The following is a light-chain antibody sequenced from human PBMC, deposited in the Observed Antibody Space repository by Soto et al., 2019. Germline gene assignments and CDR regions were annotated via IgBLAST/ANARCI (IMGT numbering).Light chain of an antibody. CDR3: QQYGSSPLT. J-gene: IGKJ4*01. CDR2: DAS. Sequence: EIVLTQSPGTLSLSPGERANLSCRASQSVSSSYLAWYQQKPGQAPRLLIYDASSRATGIPDRFSGSGSGTDFTLTISRLEPEDFAVYYCQQYGSSPLTFGGGTNVEIK. CDR1: QSVSSSY. V-gene: IGKV3-20*01.